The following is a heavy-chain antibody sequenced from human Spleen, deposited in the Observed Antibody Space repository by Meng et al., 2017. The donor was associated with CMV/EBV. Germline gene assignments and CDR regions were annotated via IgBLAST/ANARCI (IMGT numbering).Heavy chain of an antibody. CDR3: ARGDYGDYTAYFDH. D-gene: IGHD4-17*01. V-gene: IGHV3-53*01. Sequence: GESLKISCAASGFTVSSNYMSWVRQAPGKGLEWGSVIYSGGSTYYADSVKGRFTISRDNAKKSLYLQMNSLRAEDTAVYDCARGDYGDYTAYFDHWGQGTLVTVSS. CDR2: IYSGGST. CDR1: GFTVSSNY. J-gene: IGHJ4*02.